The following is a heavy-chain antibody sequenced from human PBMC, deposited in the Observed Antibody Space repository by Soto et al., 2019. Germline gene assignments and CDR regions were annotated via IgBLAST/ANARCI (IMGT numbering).Heavy chain of an antibody. D-gene: IGHD3-9*01. CDR1: GYTFTGDQ. CDR3: AGGHGLTGYVLSYYPMDV. CDR2: INPNTGDT. Sequence: GASVKVSCKASGYTFTGDQIHWVRQAPGQGLEWVGLINPNTGDTNYSQRFQGWVTMTSDTSISTAYMELTRLRSDDTAVYYCAGGHGLTGYVLSYYPMDVGGQGTTVTVSS. V-gene: IGHV1-2*04. J-gene: IGHJ6*02.